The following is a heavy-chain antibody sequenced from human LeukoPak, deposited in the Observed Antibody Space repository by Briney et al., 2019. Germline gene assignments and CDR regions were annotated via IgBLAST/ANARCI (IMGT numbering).Heavy chain of an antibody. CDR1: GFTFSNYA. Sequence: GGSLRLSCAASGFTFSNYALTWVRQTPGKGLEWVSTISGRGSDRLYADAVKGRFTISRDNSKNTMYLQMNSLRIEDTAFYYCAKGVDNTGRLRWFDSWGQGTLVTVSS. CDR2: ISGRGSDR. D-gene: IGHD1-1*01. J-gene: IGHJ5*01. CDR3: AKGVDNTGRLRWFDS. V-gene: IGHV3-23*01.